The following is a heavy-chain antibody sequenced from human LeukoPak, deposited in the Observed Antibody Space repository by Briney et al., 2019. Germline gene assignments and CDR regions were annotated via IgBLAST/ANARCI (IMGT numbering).Heavy chain of an antibody. D-gene: IGHD1-7*01. CDR3: ARGKYDWNYYYYYYGTDV. V-gene: IGHV1-18*01. CDR1: GYTFTSYG. CDR2: IIPYNGDT. Sequence: ASVKVSCKASGYTFTSYGISWVRQAPGQGLEWMGWIIPYNGDTHYAQKFQGRVTMTTDTSTSTAYMELRSLTSDDTAVYYCARGKYDWNYYYYYYGTDVWGQGATVTVYS. J-gene: IGHJ6*02.